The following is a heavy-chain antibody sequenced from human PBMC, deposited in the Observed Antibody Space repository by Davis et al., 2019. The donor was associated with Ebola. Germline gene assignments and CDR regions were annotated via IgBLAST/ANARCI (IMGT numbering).Heavy chain of an antibody. J-gene: IGHJ6*02. CDR3: ARDSLKYCSGGSCYYYGMDV. Sequence: AASVKVSCKASGYTFTSYGISWVRQAPGQGLEWMGWISAYNGNTNYAQKFQGRVTITADKSTSTAYMELSSLRSEDTAVYYCARDSLKYCSGGSCYYYGMDVWGQGTTVTVSS. CDR2: ISAYNGNT. CDR1: GYTFTSYG. V-gene: IGHV1-18*01. D-gene: IGHD2-15*01.